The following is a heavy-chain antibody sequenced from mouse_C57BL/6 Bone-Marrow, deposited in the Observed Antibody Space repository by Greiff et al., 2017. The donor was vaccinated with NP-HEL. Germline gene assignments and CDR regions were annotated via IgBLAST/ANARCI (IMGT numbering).Heavy chain of an antibody. Sequence: VKLMESGAELVRPGASVTLSCKASGYTFTDYEMHWVKQTPVHGLEWIGAIDPETGGTAYNQKFKGKAILTADKSSSTAYMELRSLTSEDSAVYYCTSRGGLRRGDYWGQGTTLTVSS. CDR1: GYTFTDYE. CDR2: IDPETGGT. CDR3: TSRGGLRRGDY. V-gene: IGHV1-15*01. J-gene: IGHJ2*01. D-gene: IGHD2-4*01.